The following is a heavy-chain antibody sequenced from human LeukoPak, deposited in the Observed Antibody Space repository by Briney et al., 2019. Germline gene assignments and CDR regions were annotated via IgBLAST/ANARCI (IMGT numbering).Heavy chain of an antibody. CDR3: ARDKGLYYFDY. Sequence: PSETLSLACTVSGGSISSYYWSWIRQPPGKGLEWIGYIYYSGSTNYNPSLKSRVTISVDTSKNQFSLKLSSVTAADTAVYYCARDKGLYYFDYWGRGTLVTVSS. CDR1: GGSISSYY. V-gene: IGHV4-59*01. J-gene: IGHJ4*02. CDR2: IYYSGST.